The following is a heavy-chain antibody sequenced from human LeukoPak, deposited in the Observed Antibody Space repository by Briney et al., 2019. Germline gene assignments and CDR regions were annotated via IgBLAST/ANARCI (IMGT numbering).Heavy chain of an antibody. D-gene: IGHD3-9*01. CDR1: GFTFSSYE. J-gene: IGHJ3*02. CDR3: ARDPEYYDILTGLGAFDI. V-gene: IGHV3-48*03. Sequence: PGGSLRLSCAASGFTFSSYEMNWVRQAPGKGLEWVSYISSSGSTIYYLDSVKGRFTISRDNAKNSLYLQMNSLRAEDTAVYYCARDPEYYDILTGLGAFDIWGQGTMVTVSS. CDR2: ISSSGSTI.